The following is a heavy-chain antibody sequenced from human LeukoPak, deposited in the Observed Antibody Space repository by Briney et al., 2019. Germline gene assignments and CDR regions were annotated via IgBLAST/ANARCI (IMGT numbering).Heavy chain of an antibody. D-gene: IGHD3-10*01. V-gene: IGHV1-46*01. Sequence: VASVKVSCKASEYTFANYYMHWVRQAPGQGLEWMGIINPSGGSTSYAQKFQGRVTMTRDTSTSTVYMELSSLRSEDTAVYYCARGDEVGVRGVIRYYYYYYGMDVWGQGTTVTVSS. CDR2: INPSGGST. CDR3: ARGDEVGVRGVIRYYYYYYGMDV. J-gene: IGHJ6*02. CDR1: EYTFANYY.